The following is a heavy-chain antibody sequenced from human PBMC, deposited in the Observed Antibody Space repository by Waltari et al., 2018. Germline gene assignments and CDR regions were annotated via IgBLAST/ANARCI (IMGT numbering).Heavy chain of an antibody. CDR1: GLTFSPSA. V-gene: IGHV3-13*01. J-gene: IGHJ6*02. CDR2: IVTFGDT. D-gene: IGHD1-20*01. CDR3: VREFLGARLTGTNNYYGLDV. Sequence: EGQLVASGGGFVQPGGSLRPSCGASGLTFSPSAVHCSGKSAGKGLVWVSAIVTFGDTYYLGSVKGRFTISREDAKNSLYLQMNSLSAGDTAVYYCVREFLGARLTGTNNYYGLDVWGQGTAVTVSS.